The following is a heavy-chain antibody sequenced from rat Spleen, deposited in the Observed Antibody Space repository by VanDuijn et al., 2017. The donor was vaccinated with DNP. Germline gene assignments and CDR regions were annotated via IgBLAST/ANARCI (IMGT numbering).Heavy chain of an antibody. CDR3: ARDAGGPFDY. V-gene: IGHV5-7*01. Sequence: EVQLVESGGGLVQPGRSLTLSCSASGFTFSNHNMAWVRQVPKKGLEWVASISYDGRNTYYGDSVKGRFTISRDNAKSTLYLQMNNLRSEDTATYYCARDAGGPFDYWGQGVMVTVSS. CDR1: GFTFSNHN. J-gene: IGHJ2*01. D-gene: IGHD1-11*01. CDR2: ISYDGRNT.